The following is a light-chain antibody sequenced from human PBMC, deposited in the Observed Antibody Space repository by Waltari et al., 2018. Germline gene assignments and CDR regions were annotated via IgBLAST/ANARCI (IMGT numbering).Light chain of an antibody. Sequence: EIEMTQSPATLSVSPGERATLSCRASQSVGSKLAWYQQKPGQAPRLHIYDAYTRATGIPARVSGSGSGTEFTLTISSLQSDDFAVYHCLQYSHWPPWTFGHGTKVEIK. CDR2: DAY. V-gene: IGKV3-15*01. CDR3: LQYSHWPPWT. CDR1: QSVGSK. J-gene: IGKJ1*01.